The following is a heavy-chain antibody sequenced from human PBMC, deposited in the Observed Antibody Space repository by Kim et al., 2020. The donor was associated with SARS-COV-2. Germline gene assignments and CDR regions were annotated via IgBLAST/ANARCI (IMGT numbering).Heavy chain of an antibody. CDR3: ARDWVTTVIESGYYFDY. V-gene: IGHV3-21*01. CDR1: GFTFSSYS. J-gene: IGHJ4*02. D-gene: IGHD4-17*01. Sequence: GGSLRLSCAASGFTFSSYSMNWVRQAPGKGLEWVSSISSSSSYIYYADSVKGRFTISRDNAENSLYLQMNSLRAEDTAVYYCARDWVTTVIESGYYFDYWGQGTLVTVSS. CDR2: ISSSSSYI.